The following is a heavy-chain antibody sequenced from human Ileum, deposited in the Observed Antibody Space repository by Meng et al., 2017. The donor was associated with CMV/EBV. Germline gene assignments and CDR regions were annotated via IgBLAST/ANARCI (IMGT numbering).Heavy chain of an antibody. D-gene: IGHD3-16*01. V-gene: IGHV3-7*04. CDR3: VRGHYDGA. CDR1: RLSFSDFW. Sequence: GGSLRLSCTVSRLSFSDFWMNWFRQAPGKGLEWVANIKADGSETYYADSVKGRFIISRDNAKNSLYLQMNSLRVEDTAVYFCVRGHYDGAWGHGTLVTVSS. J-gene: IGHJ4*03. CDR2: IKADGSET.